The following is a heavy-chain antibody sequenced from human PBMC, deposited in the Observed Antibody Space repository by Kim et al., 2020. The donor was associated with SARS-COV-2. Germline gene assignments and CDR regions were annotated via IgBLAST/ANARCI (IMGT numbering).Heavy chain of an antibody. D-gene: IGHD6-19*01. CDR3: ARNGLVDWGAVLYYFDY. CDR1: GGSLSSNY. V-gene: IGHV4-59*01. CDR2: IYYSGNT. J-gene: IGHJ4*02. Sequence: SETLSLTCTVSGGSLSSNYWSWIRQPPGKGLEWIAYIYYSGNTNYNPTLKSRVTISVDTSKNQFSLKLNSVTAADTAVYYCARNGLVDWGAVLYYFDYWGQGTLVTVSS.